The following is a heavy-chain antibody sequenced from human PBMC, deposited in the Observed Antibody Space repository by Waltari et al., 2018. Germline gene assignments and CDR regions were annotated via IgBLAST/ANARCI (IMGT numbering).Heavy chain of an antibody. CDR1: GFSLSPSGVG. D-gene: IGHD6-13*01. V-gene: IGHV2-5*01. J-gene: IGHJ6*02. CDR2: IHWNDDK. CDR3: AHSGPPRPGIAAAGTSGWWLGYYYGMDV. Sequence: QITLKESGPTLVKPTQTLTLTCTFSGFSLSPSGVGVGWIRQPPGKAVEWLALIHWNDDKRYSPSLKSRLTITKDTSKNQVVLTMTNMDPVDTATYYCAHSGPPRPGIAAAGTSGWWLGYYYGMDVWGQGTTVTVSS.